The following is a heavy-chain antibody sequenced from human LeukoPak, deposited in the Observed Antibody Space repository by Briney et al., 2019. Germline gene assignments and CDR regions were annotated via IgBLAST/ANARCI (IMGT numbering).Heavy chain of an antibody. Sequence: SETLSLTCAVYGASFSGYYWSWIRQPPGKGLECIGEINHSGSTKYNPSLKSRVTISVDTSKNQFSLKLSSVTAADTAVYYCARDSSSWYRGEYYFDYWGQGTLVTVSS. D-gene: IGHD6-13*01. CDR2: INHSGST. V-gene: IGHV4-34*01. J-gene: IGHJ4*02. CDR1: GASFSGYY. CDR3: ARDSSSWYRGEYYFDY.